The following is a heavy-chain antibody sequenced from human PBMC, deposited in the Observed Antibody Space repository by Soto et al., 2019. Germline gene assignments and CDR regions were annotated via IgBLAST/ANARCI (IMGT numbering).Heavy chain of an antibody. J-gene: IGHJ4*02. Sequence: QVHLQQWGAGLLKPSETLSLTCAVYGGSFSGYYWSWIRQPPGKGLEWMGEINHSGSTNYNPSLKRRGNISVDESKHQFSLKLSSVTAADTAVYFCANTYYNFWSGFYRGYYFDYWGQGTLVSVSS. CDR1: GGSFSGYY. V-gene: IGHV4-34*01. CDR3: ANTYYNFWSGFYRGYYFDY. CDR2: INHSGST. D-gene: IGHD3-3*01.